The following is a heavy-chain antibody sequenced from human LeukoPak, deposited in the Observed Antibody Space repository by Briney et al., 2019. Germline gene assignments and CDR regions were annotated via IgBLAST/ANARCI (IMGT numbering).Heavy chain of an antibody. CDR3: AREDGYNGDFDY. CDR1: GGTFSSYA. CDR2: IIPIFGTA. V-gene: IGHV1-69*05. Sequence: SSVKVSCKASGGTFSSYAISWVRQAPGQGLEWMGGIIPIFGTANYAQKFQGRVTITTDESTSTAYMELSSLRSEDTAVYYCAREDGYNGDFDYWGQGTLVTVSS. D-gene: IGHD5-24*01. J-gene: IGHJ4*02.